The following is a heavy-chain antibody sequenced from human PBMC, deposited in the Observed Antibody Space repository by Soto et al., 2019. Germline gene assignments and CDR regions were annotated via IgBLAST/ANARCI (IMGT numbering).Heavy chain of an antibody. J-gene: IGHJ1*01. CDR1: GGTFSSYA. CDR2: IIPIFGTA. Sequence: SVKVSCKASGGTFSSYAISWVRQAPGQGLEWMGGIIPIFGTANYAQKFQGRVTITADESTSTAYMELSSLRSEDTAVYYCARSDPAIAVADRGLNRGGFQHWGQGTLVTVSS. D-gene: IGHD6-19*01. CDR3: ARSDPAIAVADRGLNRGGFQH. V-gene: IGHV1-69*13.